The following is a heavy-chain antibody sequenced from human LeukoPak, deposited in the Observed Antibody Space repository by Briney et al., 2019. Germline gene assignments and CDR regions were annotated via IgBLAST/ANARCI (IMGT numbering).Heavy chain of an antibody. J-gene: IGHJ4*02. V-gene: IGHV3-11*01. D-gene: IGHD2-8*01. CDR3: ARDHWFVRGTLSY. CDR1: GFTFSDYY. CDR2: ISSSGSTI. Sequence: PGGSLRLSCAAPGFTFSDYYMSSIRQARGKGLEWVSYISSSGSTIYYADSVKGRFTISRDNAKNSLYLQMNSLRAEDTAVYYCARDHWFVRGTLSYWGQGTLVTVSS.